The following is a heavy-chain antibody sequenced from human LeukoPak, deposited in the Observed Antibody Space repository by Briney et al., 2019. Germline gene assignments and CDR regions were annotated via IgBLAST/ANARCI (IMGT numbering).Heavy chain of an antibody. CDR3: ARDQDSDFWSGYYILFDY. CDR1: GFTFSSYS. CDR2: ISSSSSYI. Sequence: PGGSLRLSCAASGFTFSSYSMNWVRQAPGKGLEWVSSISSSSSYIYYADSVKGRFTISRDNAKNSLYLQMNSLRAEDTAVYYCARDQDSDFWSGYYILFDYWGQGTLVTVSS. V-gene: IGHV3-21*01. D-gene: IGHD3-3*01. J-gene: IGHJ4*02.